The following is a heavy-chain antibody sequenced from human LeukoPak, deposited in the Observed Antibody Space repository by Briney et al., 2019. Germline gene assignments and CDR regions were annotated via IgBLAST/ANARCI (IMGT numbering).Heavy chain of an antibody. CDR1: GGSISSGSYY. CDR3: AREGTITMIVVVSAFDI. V-gene: IGHV4-61*02. J-gene: IGHJ3*02. D-gene: IGHD3-22*01. Sequence: SETLSLTCTVSGGSISSGSYYWSWIWQPAGKGLEWIGRIYTSGSTNYNPSLKSRVTISVDTSKNQFSLKLSSVTAADTAVYYCAREGTITMIVVVSAFDIWGQGTMVTVSS. CDR2: IYTSGST.